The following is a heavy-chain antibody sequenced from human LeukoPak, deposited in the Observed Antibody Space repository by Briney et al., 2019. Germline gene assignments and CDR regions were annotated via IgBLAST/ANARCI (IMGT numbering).Heavy chain of an antibody. CDR3: ARGRRRAIAAAGTIDY. CDR2: INHSGST. D-gene: IGHD6-13*01. V-gene: IGHV4-34*01. J-gene: IGHJ4*02. CDR1: GGSFSGYC. Sequence: PSETLSLTCAVYGGSFSGYCWSWIRQPPGKGLEWIGEINHSGSTNYNPSLKSRVTISVDTSKNQFSLKLSSVTAADTAVYYCARGRRRAIAAAGTIDYWGQGTLVTVSS.